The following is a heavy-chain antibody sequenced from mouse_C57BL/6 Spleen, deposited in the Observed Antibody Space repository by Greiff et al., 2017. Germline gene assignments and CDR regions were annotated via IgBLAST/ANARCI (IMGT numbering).Heavy chain of an antibody. Sequence: QVQLQQSGAELVKPGASVKISCKASGYAFSSYWMNWVKQRPGKGLEWIGQIYPGDGATNYNGQFKGKATLTADTSSSTAYIQLSSLTSEDSAVYFCARATMVTTGGRAMDDWGQGTSVTVAS. J-gene: IGHJ4*01. D-gene: IGHD2-2*01. CDR3: ARATMVTTGGRAMDD. CDR1: GYAFSSYW. CDR2: IYPGDGAT. V-gene: IGHV1-80*01.